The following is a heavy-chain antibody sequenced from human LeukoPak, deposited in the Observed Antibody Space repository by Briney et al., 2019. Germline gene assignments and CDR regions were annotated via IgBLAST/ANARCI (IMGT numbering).Heavy chain of an antibody. J-gene: IGHJ6*02. CDR1: GFTFSSYS. Sequence: PRGSLRLSCAASGFTFSSYSMNWVRQAPGKGLEWVSSISSSSSYIYYADSVKGRFTISRDNAKNSLYLQMNSLRAEDTAVYYCARLLGYCSSTSCYATDYYYGMGVWGQGTTVTVSS. D-gene: IGHD2-2*01. CDR2: ISSSSSYI. CDR3: ARLLGYCSSTSCYATDYYYGMGV. V-gene: IGHV3-21*01.